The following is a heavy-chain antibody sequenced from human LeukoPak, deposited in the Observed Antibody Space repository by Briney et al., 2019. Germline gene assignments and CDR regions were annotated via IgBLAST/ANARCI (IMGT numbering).Heavy chain of an antibody. D-gene: IGHD4-17*01. CDR2: INPSGGST. V-gene: IGHV1-46*01. CDR3: ARGTTLTTLPYYYYFIDV. CDR1: GYTFANYY. J-gene: IGHJ6*03. Sequence: EASVKVSCKASGYTFANYYIHLVRQAPGQGLEWMGLINPSGGSTNYAQKFQGRVTMTRDTSTSTVYMELSRLRSDDTAVYYCARGTTLTTLPYYYYFIDVWGKGTTVTISS.